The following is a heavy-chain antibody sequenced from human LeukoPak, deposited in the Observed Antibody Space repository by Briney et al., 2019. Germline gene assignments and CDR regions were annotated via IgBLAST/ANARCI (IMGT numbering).Heavy chain of an antibody. CDR2: IIPIFGTA. J-gene: IGHJ6*02. V-gene: IGHV1-69*13. Sequence: VASVKVSCKASGGTFSSYAISWVRQAPGQGLEWMGGIIPIFGTANYAQKFQGRVTITADESTSTAYMELSSLRSEDTAVYYCARGNCSSTSCHLHYYYGMDVWGQGTTVTVSS. D-gene: IGHD2-2*01. CDR1: GGTFSSYA. CDR3: ARGNCSSTSCHLHYYYGMDV.